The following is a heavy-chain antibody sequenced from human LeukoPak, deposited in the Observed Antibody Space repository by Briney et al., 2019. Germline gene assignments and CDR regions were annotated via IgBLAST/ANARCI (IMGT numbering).Heavy chain of an antibody. J-gene: IGHJ4*02. D-gene: IGHD6-19*01. CDR2: ISFSSSYI. Sequence: GGSLRLSCAASGFTFSSYSMNWVRQAPGKGLEWVSSISFSSSYIYYADSVKGRFTISRDNAKNSLYLQMNSLRTEDTAVYYCARGPSSGWGTFDYWGQGTLVTVSS. CDR1: GFTFSSYS. CDR3: ARGPSSGWGTFDY. V-gene: IGHV3-21*01.